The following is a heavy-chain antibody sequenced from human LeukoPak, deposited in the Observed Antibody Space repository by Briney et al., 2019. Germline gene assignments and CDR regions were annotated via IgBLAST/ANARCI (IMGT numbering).Heavy chain of an antibody. CDR3: ARVVAVAGVDY. J-gene: IGHJ4*02. Sequence: SETLSLTCAVYGGSFSGYYWSWIRQPPGKGLEWIGEINHSGSTNYNPSLESRVTISVDTSKNQFSLKLSSVTAADTAVYYCARVVAVAGVDYWGQGTLVTVSS. CDR2: INHSGST. V-gene: IGHV4-34*01. D-gene: IGHD6-19*01. CDR1: GGSFSGYY.